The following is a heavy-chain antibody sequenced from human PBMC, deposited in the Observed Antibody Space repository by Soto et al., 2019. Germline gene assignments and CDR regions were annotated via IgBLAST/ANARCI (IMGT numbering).Heavy chain of an antibody. J-gene: IGHJ4*02. Sequence: QVQLVESGGGVVQPGRSLRLSCAASGFTFSSYGMHWVRQAPGKGLEWVAVIWYDGSNKYYADSVKGRFTISRDNSKNPLYLQMNSLRAGDTGVYYCARGFDPFFYWAYWGQGTLVTVSS. V-gene: IGHV3-33*01. CDR2: IWYDGSNK. CDR1: GFTFSSYG. D-gene: IGHD3-9*01. CDR3: ARGFDPFFYWAY.